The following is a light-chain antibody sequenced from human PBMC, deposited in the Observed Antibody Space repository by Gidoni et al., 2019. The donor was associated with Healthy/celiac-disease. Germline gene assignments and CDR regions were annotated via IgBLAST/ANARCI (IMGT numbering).Light chain of an antibody. CDR3: QSADSSGTYVV. Sequence: SYDLTQPPLLSLAPGQTARNTCSGDALPKQYAYWYHQKPGQAPVLVIYKDSERPSGIPERFSGSSSGKTVTLTISGVQAEDEADYYCQSADSSGTYVVFGGGTKLTVL. V-gene: IGLV3-25*02. CDR2: KDS. CDR1: ALPKQY. J-gene: IGLJ2*01.